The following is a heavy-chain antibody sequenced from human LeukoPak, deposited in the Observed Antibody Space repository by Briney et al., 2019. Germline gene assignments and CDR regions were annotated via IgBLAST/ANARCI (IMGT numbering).Heavy chain of an antibody. J-gene: IGHJ4*02. Sequence: GSLRLSCAASGFTFSSYWMSWVRQAPGKGLEWVANIKQDGSEKYYVDSVKGRFTISRDNAKNSLYLQMNSLRAEDTAVYYCARLRGDYGGNGFDYWGQGTLVTVSS. CDR1: GFTFSSYW. V-gene: IGHV3-7*01. D-gene: IGHD4-23*01. CDR2: IKQDGSEK. CDR3: ARLRGDYGGNGFDY.